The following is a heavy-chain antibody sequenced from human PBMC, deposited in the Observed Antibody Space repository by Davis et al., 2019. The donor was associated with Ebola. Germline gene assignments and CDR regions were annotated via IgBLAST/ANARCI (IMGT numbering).Heavy chain of an antibody. D-gene: IGHD2-15*01. J-gene: IGHJ4*02. CDR2: ISYDGSNK. Sequence: GESLKISCAASGFTFSSYGMHWVRQAPGKGLEWVAVISYDGSNKYYADSVKGRFTISRDNSKNTLYLQMNSLRAEDTAVYYCASIVGPPSGYWGQGTLVTVSS. CDR3: ASIVGPPSGY. CDR1: GFTFSSYG. V-gene: IGHV3-30*03.